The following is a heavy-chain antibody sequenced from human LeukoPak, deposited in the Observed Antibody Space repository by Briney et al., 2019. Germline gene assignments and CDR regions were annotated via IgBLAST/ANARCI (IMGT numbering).Heavy chain of an antibody. J-gene: IGHJ4*02. CDR3: ASAEKIAVAGMGYYFDY. CDR1: GFTFSSYS. CDR2: ISSSSSTI. D-gene: IGHD6-19*01. V-gene: IGHV3-48*04. Sequence: GGSLRLSCAASGFTFSSYSMNWVRQAPGKGLEWVSYISSSSSTIYYADSVKGRFTISRDNAKNTLYLQMNSLRAEDTAVYYCASAEKIAVAGMGYYFDYWGQGTLVTVSS.